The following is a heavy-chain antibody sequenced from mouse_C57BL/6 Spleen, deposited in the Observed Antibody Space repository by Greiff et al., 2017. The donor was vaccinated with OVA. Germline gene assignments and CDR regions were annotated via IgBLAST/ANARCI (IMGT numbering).Heavy chain of an antibody. D-gene: IGHD1-1*01. V-gene: IGHV1-55*01. CDR2: IYPGSGST. CDR3: ANRYYGSSYGYFDV. CDR1: GYTFTSYW. Sequence: VQLQQPGAELVKPGASVKMSCKASGYTFTSYWITWVKQRPGQGLEWIGDIYPGSGSTNYNEKFKSKATLTVDTSSSTAYMQLSSLTSEDSAVYYCANRYYGSSYGYFDVWGTGTTGTVSS. J-gene: IGHJ1*03.